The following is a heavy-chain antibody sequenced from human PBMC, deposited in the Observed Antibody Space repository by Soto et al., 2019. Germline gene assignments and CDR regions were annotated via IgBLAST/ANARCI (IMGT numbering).Heavy chain of an antibody. CDR1: GFTFSSYA. CDR3: ARDQSTSCYDY. Sequence: GGSLRLSCAASGFTFSSYAMHWVRQAPGKGLEWVAVISYDGSNKYYADSVKGRFTISRDNSKNTLYLQMNSLRAEDTAVYYCARDQSTSCYDYWGQGTLVTVSS. D-gene: IGHD2-2*01. J-gene: IGHJ4*02. CDR2: ISYDGSNK. V-gene: IGHV3-30*04.